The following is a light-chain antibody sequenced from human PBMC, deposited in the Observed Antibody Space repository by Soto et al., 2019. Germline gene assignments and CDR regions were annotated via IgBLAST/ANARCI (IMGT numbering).Light chain of an antibody. CDR2: RDN. CDR3: AAWDDSLNGAV. CDR1: SCNIGSNT. J-gene: IGLJ2*01. Sequence: QSVLTQPPSASATPGQRVTISCSGSSCNIGSNTVNWYQQLPGTAPKLLIYRDNQRPSGVPDRFSGSKSGTSASLAISGLQSEDEADYYCAAWDDSLNGAVFGGGTKLTVL. V-gene: IGLV1-44*01.